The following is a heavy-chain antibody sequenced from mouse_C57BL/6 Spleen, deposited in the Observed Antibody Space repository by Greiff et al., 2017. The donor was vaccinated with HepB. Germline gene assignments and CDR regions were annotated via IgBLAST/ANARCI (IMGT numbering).Heavy chain of an antibody. V-gene: IGHV1-26*01. CDR1: GYTFTDYY. J-gene: IGHJ4*01. Sequence: VQLQQSGPELVKPGASVKISCKASGYTFTDYYMNWVKQSHGKSLEWIGDINPNNGGTSYNQKFKGKATLTVDKSSSTAYMELRSLTSEDSAVYYCARDWGTVVANYYAMDYWGQGTSVTVSS. D-gene: IGHD1-1*01. CDR3: ARDWGTVVANYYAMDY. CDR2: INPNNGGT.